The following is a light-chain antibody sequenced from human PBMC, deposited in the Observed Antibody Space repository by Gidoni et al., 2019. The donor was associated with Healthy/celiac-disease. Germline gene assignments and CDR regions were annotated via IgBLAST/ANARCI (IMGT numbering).Light chain of an antibody. V-gene: IGKV3-15*01. CDR1: QSVSSN. Sequence: EIVMTQSPATLSVSPGERATLSCRASQSVSSNLAWYQQTPVQAPRLLIYGASTRATGIPARFSGSGSGTEFTLTISSLQSEDFAVYYCQQYNNWPPYTFGQGTKLEIK. CDR3: QQYNNWPPYT. J-gene: IGKJ2*01. CDR2: GAS.